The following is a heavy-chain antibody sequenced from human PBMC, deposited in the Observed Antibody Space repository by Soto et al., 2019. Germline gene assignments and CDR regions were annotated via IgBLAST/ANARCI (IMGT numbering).Heavy chain of an antibody. CDR1: GGSFSGYY. J-gene: IGHJ4*02. CDR3: ARGRGRTAAGLDY. CDR2: INHSGST. Sequence: SETLSLTCAVYGGSFSGYYWSWIRQPPGKGLEWIGEINHSGSTNYNPSLKSRVTISVDTSKNQFSLKLSSVTAADTAVYYCARGRGRTAAGLDYWGQGTLVTVSS. V-gene: IGHV4-34*01. D-gene: IGHD6-13*01.